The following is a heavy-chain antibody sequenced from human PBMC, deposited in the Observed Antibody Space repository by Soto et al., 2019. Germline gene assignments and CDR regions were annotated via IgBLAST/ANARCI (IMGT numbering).Heavy chain of an antibody. Sequence: PSETLSLTCTVSGGSISTYYWSWIRQPPGKGLEWIGYIYYDGSTSYNPSLRSRVTISVDTSKNQSSLILSSVTSADTAVYYCARDQLSSGLYVWFDPWGQGTLVTVS. D-gene: IGHD6-25*01. CDR1: GGSISTYY. CDR2: IYYDGST. V-gene: IGHV4-59*01. CDR3: ARDQLSSGLYVWFDP. J-gene: IGHJ5*02.